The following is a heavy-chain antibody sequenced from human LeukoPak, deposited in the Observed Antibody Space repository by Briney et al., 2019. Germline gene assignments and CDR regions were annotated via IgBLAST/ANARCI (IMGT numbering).Heavy chain of an antibody. J-gene: IGHJ6*03. D-gene: IGHD3-10*01. CDR1: GYIFTNYW. Sequence: GESLKISCKGSGYIFTNYWIGWVRQMPGKGLEWMGIIYPGDSDTRYSPSFQGQVTISADKSISTAYLQWSSLKASDTAMYYCARQIGVSYYYGSGSPSYYYHYMDVWGKGTTVTVSS. CDR3: ARQIGVSYYYGSGSPSYYYHYMDV. V-gene: IGHV5-51*01. CDR2: IYPGDSDT.